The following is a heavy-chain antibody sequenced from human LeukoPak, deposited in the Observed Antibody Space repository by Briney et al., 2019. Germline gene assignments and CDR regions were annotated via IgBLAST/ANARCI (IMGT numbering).Heavy chain of an antibody. Sequence: PSETLSLTCAVYGGSFSGYYWSWIRQPPGKGLEWIGEINHSGSTNYNPSLKSRVTISVDTSKNQFSLKLSSVTAADTAVYYCARALNSGWYVRFDYWGQGTLVTVSS. V-gene: IGHV4-34*01. D-gene: IGHD6-19*01. CDR3: ARALNSGWYVRFDY. CDR2: INHSGST. J-gene: IGHJ4*02. CDR1: GGSFSGYY.